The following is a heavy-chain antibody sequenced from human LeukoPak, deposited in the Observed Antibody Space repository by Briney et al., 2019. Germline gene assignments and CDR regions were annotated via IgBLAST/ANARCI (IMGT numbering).Heavy chain of an antibody. CDR2: ISGSGGST. V-gene: IGHV3-23*01. CDR3: VRLVTSELLLLDY. J-gene: IGHJ4*02. D-gene: IGHD1-26*01. CDR1: GFTFSSYA. Sequence: GGSLRLSCAASGFTFSSYAMSWVRQAPGKGLEWVSAISGSGGSTYYADSVKGRFTISRDNSKNTLYLQMNSLRAEDTAVYYCVRLVTSELLLLDYWGQGTLVTVSS.